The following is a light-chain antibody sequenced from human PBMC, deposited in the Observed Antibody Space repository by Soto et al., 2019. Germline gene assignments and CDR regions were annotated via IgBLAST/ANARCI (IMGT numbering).Light chain of an antibody. J-gene: IGKJ2*01. CDR1: QSVSSSY. V-gene: IGKV3-20*01. Sequence: EIVLTQSPGTLSLSPGERATLSCRASQSVSSSYLAWYQQKPGQAPRLLIYGASSRATGIPDRFSGSGAGTDFTLTISRPEAGDVAGDYRQQDGSSPYTFGQGTKLEIK. CDR3: QQDGSSPYT. CDR2: GAS.